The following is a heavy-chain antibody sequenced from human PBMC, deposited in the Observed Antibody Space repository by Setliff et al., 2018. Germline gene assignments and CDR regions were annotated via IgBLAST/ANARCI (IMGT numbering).Heavy chain of an antibody. Sequence: PSETLSLTCTVSGGSISNYYWSWIRQPPGKGLEWIGSIYYSGSTNYNPSLESRVTISMDTSKNQFSLKVSSVTAADTAVYYCARSFSRREKFLLDYWGQGALVTVSS. J-gene: IGHJ4*02. V-gene: IGHV4-59*12. CDR3: ARSFSRREKFLLDY. CDR2: IYYSGST. CDR1: GGSISNYY.